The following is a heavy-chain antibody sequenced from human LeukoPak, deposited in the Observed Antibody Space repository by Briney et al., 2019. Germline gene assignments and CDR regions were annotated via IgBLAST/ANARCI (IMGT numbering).Heavy chain of an antibody. D-gene: IGHD2-21*01. CDR2: IYYSGST. CDR3: VRGRTMVGGADI. CDR1: GGSISSSSYY. J-gene: IGHJ3*02. Sequence: SETLSLTCTVSGGSISSSSYYWGWIRQPPGKGLEWIGSIYYSGSTYYNPSLKSRVTISVDTSNNQFSLRLSSVTASDTAVYYCVRGRTMVGGADIWGQGTKVTVSS. V-gene: IGHV4-39*07.